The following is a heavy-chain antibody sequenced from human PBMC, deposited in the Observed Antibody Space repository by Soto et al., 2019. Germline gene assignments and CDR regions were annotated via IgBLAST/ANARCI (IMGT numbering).Heavy chain of an antibody. V-gene: IGHV1-69*04. Sequence: ASVKVSCKASGGTFSSYTISWVRQAPGQGLEWMGRIIPILGIANYAQKFQGRVTITADKSTSTAYMELSSLRSEDTAVYYCARDLCSGGSCYGNWFDPWGQGTLVTVSS. CDR2: IIPILGIA. CDR3: ARDLCSGGSCYGNWFDP. CDR1: GGTFSSYT. D-gene: IGHD2-15*01. J-gene: IGHJ5*02.